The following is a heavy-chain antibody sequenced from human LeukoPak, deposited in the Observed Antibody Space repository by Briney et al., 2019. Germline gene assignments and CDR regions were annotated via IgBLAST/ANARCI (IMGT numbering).Heavy chain of an antibody. V-gene: IGHV3-23*01. Sequence: RPGGSLRLSCADSRFTFSSYTMNWVRQAPGKGLEWVSGISANAVSTYYADSVKGRFTISGDNSKNTLYLHMDRLGTEDTAVYYCASMPSTEIYYFYYMDVWGKGTTVTVSS. CDR3: ASMPSTEIYYFYYMDV. CDR1: RFTFSSYT. D-gene: IGHD2-2*01. CDR2: ISANAVST. J-gene: IGHJ6*03.